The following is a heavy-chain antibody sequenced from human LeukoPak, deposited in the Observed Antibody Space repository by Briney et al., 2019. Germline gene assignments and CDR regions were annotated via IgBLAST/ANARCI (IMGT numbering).Heavy chain of an antibody. Sequence: SVKVSCKASGGTFSSYAISWVRQAPGQGVEWMGRIIPILGIANYAQKFQGRVTITADKSTSTAYMELSSLRSEDTAVYYCAREHCSGGSCLDYWGQGTLVTVSS. V-gene: IGHV1-69*04. D-gene: IGHD2-15*01. CDR1: GGTFSSYA. CDR3: AREHCSGGSCLDY. CDR2: IIPILGIA. J-gene: IGHJ4*02.